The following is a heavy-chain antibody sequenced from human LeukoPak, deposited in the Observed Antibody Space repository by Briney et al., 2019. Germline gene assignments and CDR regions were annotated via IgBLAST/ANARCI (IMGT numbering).Heavy chain of an antibody. CDR1: GGSISSGGYS. CDR3: ARVAGVANWFGP. Sequence: SQTLSLTCAVSGGSISSGGYSWSWIRQPPGKGLEWIGYIYHSGSTYYNPSLKSRVTISVDRSKNQFSLKLSSVTAADTAVYYCARVAGVANWFGPWGQGTLVTVSS. D-gene: IGHD2-15*01. V-gene: IGHV4-30-2*01. J-gene: IGHJ5*02. CDR2: IYHSGST.